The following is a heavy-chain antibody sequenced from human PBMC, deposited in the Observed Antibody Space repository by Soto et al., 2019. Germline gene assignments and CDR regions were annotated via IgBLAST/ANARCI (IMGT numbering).Heavy chain of an antibody. D-gene: IGHD1-26*01. V-gene: IGHV4-4*02. CDR3: AKWGWELFGFDQ. CDR2: IYHSGST. CDR1: GGSISSSNW. Sequence: PSETLSLTCAVSGGSISSSNWWSWVRQPPGKGLEWIGEIYHSGSTNYNPSLKSRVTISVDNSKNMMYLEMNSLRPEDTGVYHCAKWGWELFGFDQWGQGTPVTVSS. J-gene: IGHJ4*02.